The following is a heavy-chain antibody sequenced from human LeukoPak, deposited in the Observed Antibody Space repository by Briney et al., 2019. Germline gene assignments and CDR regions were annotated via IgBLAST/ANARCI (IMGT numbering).Heavy chain of an antibody. V-gene: IGHV4-30-4*01. CDR1: GGSSRSGEYF. CDR3: ARENNDYGGKKAFDY. J-gene: IGHJ4*02. D-gene: IGHD4-23*01. Sequence: SETLSLTCAVSGGSSRSGEYFWRWIRLPPGKGLEWIGHIHYSGNTYYNPSLKSRVSISVDTSKNQFSLKLSSVTAADTAVYYCARENNDYGGKKAFDYWGQGTLVTVSS. CDR2: IHYSGNT.